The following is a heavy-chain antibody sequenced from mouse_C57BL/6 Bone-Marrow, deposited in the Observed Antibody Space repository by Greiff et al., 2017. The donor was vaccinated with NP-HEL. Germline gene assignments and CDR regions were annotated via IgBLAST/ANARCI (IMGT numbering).Heavy chain of an antibody. D-gene: IGHD1-1*01. J-gene: IGHJ1*03. CDR3: ARALYYYGSSWGYFDV. V-gene: IGHV1-59*01. Sequence: QVQLQQPGAELVRPGTSVKLSCKASGYTFTSYWMHWVKQRPGQGLEWIGVIDPSDSYTNYNQKFKGKATLTVDTSSSTAYMQLSSLTSEDSAVYYCARALYYYGSSWGYFDVWGTGTTVTGSS. CDR2: IDPSDSYT. CDR1: GYTFTSYW.